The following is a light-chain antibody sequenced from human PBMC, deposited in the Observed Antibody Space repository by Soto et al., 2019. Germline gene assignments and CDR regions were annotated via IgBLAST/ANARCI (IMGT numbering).Light chain of an antibody. CDR2: AAS. V-gene: IGKV1-8*01. Sequence: AIRMTQSPSSLSASTGDRVTITWRASQGISSYLAWYQQKPGKAPKLLIYAASTLQSGVPSRFSGSGSGTDFTLTISCLQSEDFATYYCQQYYSYPLTFGGGTKVDI. CDR3: QQYYSYPLT. CDR1: QGISSY. J-gene: IGKJ4*01.